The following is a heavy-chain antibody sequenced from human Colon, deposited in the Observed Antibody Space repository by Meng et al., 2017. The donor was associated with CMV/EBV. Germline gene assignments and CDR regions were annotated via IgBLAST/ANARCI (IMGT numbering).Heavy chain of an antibody. J-gene: IGHJ5*02. Sequence: ASVKVSCKASGYTFTTYGITWVRQAPGQGLEWMGLISPYNGNTKYAQRLQDRVTMTTDPSTTTAYMELRNLRSDDTAVYYCARLNGGNSGDWFDPWGQGTLVTVSS. V-gene: IGHV1-18*01. D-gene: IGHD4-23*01. CDR2: ISPYNGNT. CDR1: GYTFTTYG. CDR3: ARLNGGNSGDWFDP.